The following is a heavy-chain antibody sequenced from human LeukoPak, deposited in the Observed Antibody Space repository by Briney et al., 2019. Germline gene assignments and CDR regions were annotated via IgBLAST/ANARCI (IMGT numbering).Heavy chain of an antibody. V-gene: IGHV4-59*01. D-gene: IGHD3-9*01. CDR1: GGSISSYY. CDR2: IYYSGST. J-gene: IGHJ4*02. Sequence: SETLSLTCTVSGGSISSYYWSWTRQPPGQGLEWIGYIYYSGSTNYNPSLKSRVTISVDTSKNQFSLKLSSVTAADTAVYYCARGGYDIWTGYPWGLYFDYWGQGTLVTVSS. CDR3: ARGGYDIWTGYPWGLYFDY.